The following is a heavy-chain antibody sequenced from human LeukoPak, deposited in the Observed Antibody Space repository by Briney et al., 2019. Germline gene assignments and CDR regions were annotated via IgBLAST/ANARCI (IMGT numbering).Heavy chain of an antibody. D-gene: IGHD3-16*01. CDR2: IAYDGNYK. CDR3: AKDLGSGLPPDGFDI. Sequence: PGRSLRLSCAASGFTFKSFGMHWVRQAPGKGLEWVAIIAYDGNYKHYADSVKGRFTMSRDNSKSTLSLQMNSLGPDDTAVYYCAKDLGSGLPPDGFDIWGQGTLVTVSS. V-gene: IGHV3-30*18. J-gene: IGHJ3*02. CDR1: GFTFKSFG.